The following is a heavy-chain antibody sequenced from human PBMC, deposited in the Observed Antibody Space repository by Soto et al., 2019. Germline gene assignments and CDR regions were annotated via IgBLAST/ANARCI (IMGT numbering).Heavy chain of an antibody. D-gene: IGHD3-9*01. J-gene: IGHJ4*02. CDR1: GFTFSSYG. Sequence: QVQLVESGGGVVQPGRSLRLSWAASGFTFSSYGMHWVRQAPGKGLEWVAVISYDGSNKYYADSVKGRFTISRDNSKNTLYLQMNSLRAEDTAVYYCAKDQHSTTYYDIMTGHYNGREIDYWRQGTLVTVSS. V-gene: IGHV3-30*18. CDR2: ISYDGSNK. CDR3: AKDQHSTTYYDIMTGHYNGREIDY.